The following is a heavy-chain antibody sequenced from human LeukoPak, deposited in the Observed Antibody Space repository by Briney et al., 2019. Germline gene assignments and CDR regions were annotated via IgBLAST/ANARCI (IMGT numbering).Heavy chain of an antibody. Sequence: PSQTLSLTCTVSGGSISSGDYYWSWIRQPPGKGLEWIGYIYYSGSTNYNPSLKSRVAISVDTSKNQFSLKLSSVTAADTAVYYCARHQIAAAGPIFDYWGQGTLVTVSS. CDR3: ARHQIAAAGPIFDY. CDR2: IYYSGST. V-gene: IGHV4-30-4*01. D-gene: IGHD6-13*01. CDR1: GGSISSGDYY. J-gene: IGHJ4*02.